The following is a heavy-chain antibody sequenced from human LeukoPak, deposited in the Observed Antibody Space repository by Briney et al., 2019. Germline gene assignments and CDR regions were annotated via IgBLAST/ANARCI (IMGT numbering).Heavy chain of an antibody. CDR3: ARAPPYCSGGSCYSLDGMDV. D-gene: IGHD2-15*01. CDR1: GGSISSGDYY. V-gene: IGHV4-30-4*01. Sequence: PSETLSLTCTVSGGSISSGDYYWSWIRQPPGKGLEWIGYIYYSGSTYYNPSLKSRVTISVDTSKNQFSLRLSSVTAADTAVYYCARAPPYCSGGSCYSLDGMDVWGQGTTVTVSS. CDR2: IYYSGST. J-gene: IGHJ6*02.